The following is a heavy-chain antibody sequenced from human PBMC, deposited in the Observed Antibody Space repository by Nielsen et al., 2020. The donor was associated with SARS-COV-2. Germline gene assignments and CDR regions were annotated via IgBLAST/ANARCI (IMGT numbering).Heavy chain of an antibody. D-gene: IGHD6-19*01. CDR1: GGSISSYY. J-gene: IGHJ4*02. CDR2: IYYSGST. V-gene: IGHV4-59*12. Sequence: SETLSLTCTVSGGSISSYYWSWIRQPPGKGLEGIGYIYYSGSTNYNPSLKSRVTISADTSKNQFSMKLSSVTAADTAVYYCATVGSGWYKYFDYWGQGTLVTVSS. CDR3: ATVGSGWYKYFDY.